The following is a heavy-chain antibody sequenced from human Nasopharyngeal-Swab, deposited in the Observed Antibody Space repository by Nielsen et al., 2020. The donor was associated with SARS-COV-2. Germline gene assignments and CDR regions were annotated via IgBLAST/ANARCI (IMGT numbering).Heavy chain of an antibody. V-gene: IGHV4-61*01. CDR1: GGSVSSGSYY. CDR3: ARDPGYSYFNWFDP. D-gene: IGHD5-18*01. J-gene: IGHJ5*02. CDR2: IYYSGST. Sequence: SETLSLTCTVSGGSVSSGSYYWSWIRQPPGKGLEWIGYIYYSGSTNYNPSLKSRVTISVDTSKNQSSLKLSSVTAADTAVYYCARDPGYSYFNWFDPWGQGTLVTVSS.